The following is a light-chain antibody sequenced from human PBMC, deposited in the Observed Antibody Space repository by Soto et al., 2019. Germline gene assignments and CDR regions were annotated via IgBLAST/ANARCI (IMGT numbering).Light chain of an antibody. Sequence: ENVLTQSPGTLSLSPGERATLSCRASQSVSSSYLAWYQQKPGQAPRLLIYGASSRANGIPDRFSGSGSGTNFSLTISRLEPEDFAVYYCQQYGSSPPYTFGQGTKLEIK. CDR1: QSVSSSY. V-gene: IGKV3-20*01. J-gene: IGKJ2*01. CDR3: QQYGSSPPYT. CDR2: GAS.